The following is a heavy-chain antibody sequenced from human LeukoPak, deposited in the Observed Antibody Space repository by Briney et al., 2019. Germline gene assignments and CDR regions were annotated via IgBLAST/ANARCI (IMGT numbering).Heavy chain of an antibody. D-gene: IGHD5-12*01. V-gene: IGHV5-51*07. J-gene: IGHJ4*02. Sequence: GESLKISCKGSGYSFTSYWIGWVHQMPGKGLEWMGIIYPADSDTRYNPSFQGQVTISADKSISTAYLQWSNLRASDTAMYYCAKYSAYVSHWGQGTLVTVSS. CDR2: IYPADSDT. CDR1: GYSFTSYW. CDR3: AKYSAYVSH.